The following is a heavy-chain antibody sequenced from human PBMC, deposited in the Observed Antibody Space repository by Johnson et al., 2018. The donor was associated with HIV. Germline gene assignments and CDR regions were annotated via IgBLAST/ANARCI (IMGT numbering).Heavy chain of an antibody. V-gene: IGHV3-20*04. J-gene: IGHJ3*01. D-gene: IGHD3-22*01. CDR2: INWTGDNT. CDR1: GFTFDDYG. Sequence: VQLVESGGGVIRPGGSLRLSCTASGFTFDDYGMSWVRQAPGKGLEWVSGINWTGDNTGYTDSLKGRFTISRDNAKNSLYLEMNTVTAEDTAFYYCARFLGYYDSGGNYFGDAFDVWGQGTMVTVSS. CDR3: ARFLGYYDSGGNYFGDAFDV.